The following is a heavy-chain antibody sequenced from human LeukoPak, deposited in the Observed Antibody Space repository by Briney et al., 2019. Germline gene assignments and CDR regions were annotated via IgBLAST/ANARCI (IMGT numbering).Heavy chain of an antibody. CDR1: GGTFSSYA. V-gene: IGHV1-69*05. D-gene: IGHD2-21*01. J-gene: IGHJ6*03. CDR3: ARAAVAYCGGDCYMDV. CDR2: IIPIFGTA. Sequence: SVKVSCKASGGTFSSYAISWVRQAPGQGLEWMGGIIPIFGTANYAQKFQGRVTITTDESTSPAYMELSSLRSEDTAVYYCARAAVAYCGGDCYMDVWGKGTTVTVSS.